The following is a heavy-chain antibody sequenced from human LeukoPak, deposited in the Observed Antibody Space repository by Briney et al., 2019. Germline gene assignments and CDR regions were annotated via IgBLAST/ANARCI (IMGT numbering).Heavy chain of an antibody. CDR1: GGTFSSYA. CDR3: ARDLRQWLAQLEVGAFDI. Sequence: SVKVSCKASGGTFSSYAISWVRQAPGQGLEWMGGIIPIFGTANYAQKFQGRVTITADKSTSTAYMELTSLRSEDTAVYYCARDLRQWLAQLEVGAFDIWGQGTMVTVSS. D-gene: IGHD6-19*01. CDR2: IIPIFGTA. V-gene: IGHV1-69*06. J-gene: IGHJ3*02.